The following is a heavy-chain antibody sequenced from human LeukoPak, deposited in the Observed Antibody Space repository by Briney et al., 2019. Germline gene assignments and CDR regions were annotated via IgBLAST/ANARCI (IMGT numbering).Heavy chain of an antibody. Sequence: SVKVSCKASGGTFSSYAISWVRQAPGQGLEWMGGIIPIFGTANYAQTFQGRVTITTDETTSTAYMELSSLRSEDTAVYYCVAYYDFWSGYFRYHYFDYWGQGTLVTVSS. CDR3: VAYYDFWSGYFRYHYFDY. CDR2: IIPIFGTA. J-gene: IGHJ4*02. CDR1: GGTFSSYA. V-gene: IGHV1-69*05. D-gene: IGHD3-3*01.